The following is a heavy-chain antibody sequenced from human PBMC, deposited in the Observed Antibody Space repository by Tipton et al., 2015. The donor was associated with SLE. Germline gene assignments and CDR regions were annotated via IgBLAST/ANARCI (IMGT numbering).Heavy chain of an antibody. Sequence: LRLSCVASGFSFSSHAVNWARQAPGKGLEWIGEINHGGSTNYNPSLKSRVTISVDTSKNQFSLKLSSVTAADTAVYYCAQAHLWGSYRYASDIWGQGTMVTVSS. J-gene: IGHJ3*02. CDR1: GFSFSSHA. CDR2: INHGGST. D-gene: IGHD3-16*02. CDR3: AQAHLWGSYRYASDI. V-gene: IGHV4-34*08.